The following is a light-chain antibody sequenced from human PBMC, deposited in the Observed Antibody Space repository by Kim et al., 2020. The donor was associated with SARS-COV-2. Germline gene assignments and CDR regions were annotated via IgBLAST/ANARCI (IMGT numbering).Light chain of an antibody. CDR1: NLAAKS. J-gene: IGLJ2*01. CDR3: QAWDRSPV. CDR2: QDT. V-gene: IGLV3-1*01. Sequence: SYELTQPHSVSVSPGQTATITCSGDNLAAKSAPWYQQKPGQSPVLVIYQDTQRPSRIPERFSGSTSGNTATLTISGTQAMDEAAYYCQAWDRSPVFGGGTQLTVL.